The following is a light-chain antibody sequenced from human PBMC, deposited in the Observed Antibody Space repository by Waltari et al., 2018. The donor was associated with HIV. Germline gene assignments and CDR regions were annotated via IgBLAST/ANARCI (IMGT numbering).Light chain of an antibody. CDR3: QSYDRSLSAVV. V-gene: IGLV1-40*01. Sequence: QPVLTQPPSVSGAPGQRVTISCTGNNSNIGAHFDVHWYQQVPGSAPKLLIYDKQLRPSGVPDRRSCSKSGTSASLAVSGLQADDEGYYYCQSYDRSLSAVVFGGGTKLTVL. J-gene: IGLJ2*01. CDR2: DKQ. CDR1: NSNIGAHFD.